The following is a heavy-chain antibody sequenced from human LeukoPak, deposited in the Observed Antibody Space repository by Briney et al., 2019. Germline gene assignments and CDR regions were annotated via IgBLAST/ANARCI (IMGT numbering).Heavy chain of an antibody. CDR1: GFTFSSYA. J-gene: IGHJ4*02. D-gene: IGHD3-22*01. V-gene: IGHV3-23*01. CDR3: ARGGSHERIGYSRYFDY. CDR2: IIGGGDST. Sequence: GGSLRLSCAASGFTFSSYAMSWVRQAPGKGLEWVSGIIGGGDSTFHADSVKGRFTISSDISKSTLYLQVKNLRAEDTAVYYCARGGSHERIGYSRYFDYWGQGTLVAVSS.